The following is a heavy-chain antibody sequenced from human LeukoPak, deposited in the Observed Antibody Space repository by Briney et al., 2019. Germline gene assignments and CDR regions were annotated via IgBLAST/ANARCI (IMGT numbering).Heavy chain of an antibody. D-gene: IGHD3-3*01. Sequence: PSETLSLTCAVYGGSFSGYYWSWIRQPPGKGLEWIGYIYYSGSTYYNPSLKSRVTISVDTSKNQFSLKLSSVTAADTAVYYCARDRATYYDFWSGSRALDYWGQGTLVTVSS. J-gene: IGHJ4*02. V-gene: IGHV4-30-4*08. CDR2: IYYSGST. CDR3: ARDRATYYDFWSGSRALDY. CDR1: GGSFSGYY.